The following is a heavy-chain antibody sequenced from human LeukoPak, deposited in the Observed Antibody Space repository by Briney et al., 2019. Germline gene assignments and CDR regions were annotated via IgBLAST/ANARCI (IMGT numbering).Heavy chain of an antibody. V-gene: IGHV4-39*07. CDR1: GGSITRTNYY. J-gene: IGHJ3*02. D-gene: IGHD1-26*01. CDR3: ARGKWELVSGGFSAPATNGYEI. Sequence: SETLSLTCTVSGGSITRTNYYWGWIRQPPGKGLEWIGSIYYTGSTYYNPSLKRRVTISVDTSKSQFSLQLSSVTAADTAVYYCARGKWELVSGGFSAPATNGYEIWGQGTMVTVFS. CDR2: IYYTGST.